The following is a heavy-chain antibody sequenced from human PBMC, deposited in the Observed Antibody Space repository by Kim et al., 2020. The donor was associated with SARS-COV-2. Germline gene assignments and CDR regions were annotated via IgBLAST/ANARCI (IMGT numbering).Heavy chain of an antibody. CDR1: GFKFEDYT. Sequence: GGSLRLSCAASGFKFEDYTMQWVRQAPGKGLEWVAVIPWDGAVTYHADSVKGRFTISRDNSKNSLYLQMNSLTTEDTALYYCVKAEHYYYDGLDVWGQGTTVTVS. J-gene: IGHJ6*02. CDR2: IPWDGAVT. CDR3: VKAEHYYYDGLDV. V-gene: IGHV3-43*01.